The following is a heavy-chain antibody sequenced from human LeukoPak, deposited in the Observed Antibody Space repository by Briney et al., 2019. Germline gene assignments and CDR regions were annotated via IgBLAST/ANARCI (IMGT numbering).Heavy chain of an antibody. Sequence: GGSLRLSCAASGFTFSSYSMNWVRQAPGKGLEWVSYISSSSSTIYYADSVKGRFTISRDNAKNSLYLQMNSLRAEDTAVYYCAREPDLGPGAYYYYMDVWGKGTTVTVSS. CDR2: ISSSSSTI. V-gene: IGHV3-48*04. J-gene: IGHJ6*03. D-gene: IGHD3-16*01. CDR1: GFTFSSYS. CDR3: AREPDLGPGAYYYYMDV.